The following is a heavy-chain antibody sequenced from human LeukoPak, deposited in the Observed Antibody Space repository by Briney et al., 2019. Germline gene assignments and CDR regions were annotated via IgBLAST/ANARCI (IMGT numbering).Heavy chain of an antibody. J-gene: IGHJ4*02. Sequence: SETLSLTCTVSGDSMSTYYWTWIRQPPGKGVEWIGYIYNSGSTNYNPSLKSRVTISVDTSKNQFSLKPTSVTAADTAVYYCARGVGSGYTDDWGQGTLVTVSS. V-gene: IGHV4-59*01. D-gene: IGHD3-22*01. CDR2: IYNSGST. CDR1: GDSMSTYY. CDR3: ARGVGSGYTDD.